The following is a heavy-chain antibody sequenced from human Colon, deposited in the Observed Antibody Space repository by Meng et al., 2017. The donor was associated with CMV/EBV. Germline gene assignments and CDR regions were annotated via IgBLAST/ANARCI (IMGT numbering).Heavy chain of an antibody. D-gene: IGHD3-16*01. V-gene: IGHV1-2*02. CDR1: GYSFTGYY. J-gene: IGHJ1*01. CDR2: MDPTTGRT. CDR3: ASHSSYVWGSHH. Sequence: GQFWAEVRSPGAPLTVPCKASGYSFTGYYRHWVRQAPGQGLEWMGWMDPTTGRTDYAQKFQGTVTMTRDTSISTAYLELSRLTSDDTAVYYCASHSSYVWGSHHWGQGTLVTVSS.